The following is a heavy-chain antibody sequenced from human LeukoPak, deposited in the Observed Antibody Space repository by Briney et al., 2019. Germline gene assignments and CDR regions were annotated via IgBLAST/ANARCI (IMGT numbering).Heavy chain of an antibody. CDR3: ASSSVEKPLDY. Sequence: SETLSLTCTVSGDPITNYYWGWIRQPAGKGLEWIGRIYSSGSTDYSPSLKTRVTMSIDTSKNQFSLKLSSVTAADTAVYYCASSSVEKPLDYWGQGTLVTVSS. CDR2: IYSSGST. CDR1: GDPITNYY. J-gene: IGHJ4*02. D-gene: IGHD6-13*01. V-gene: IGHV4-4*07.